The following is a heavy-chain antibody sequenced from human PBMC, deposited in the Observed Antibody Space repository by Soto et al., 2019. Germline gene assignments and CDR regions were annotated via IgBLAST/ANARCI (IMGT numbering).Heavy chain of an antibody. D-gene: IGHD2-8*01. J-gene: IGHJ4*02. CDR3: AKALDCTNGVCASLDY. CDR1: GFTFSSYA. Sequence: PGGSLRLSCAASGFTFSSYAMSWVRQGPGKGLEWVSAISGSGGSTYYADSVKGRFTISRDNSKNTLYLQMNSLRAEDTAVYYCAKALDCTNGVCASLDYWGQGTLVTVSS. V-gene: IGHV3-23*01. CDR2: ISGSGGST.